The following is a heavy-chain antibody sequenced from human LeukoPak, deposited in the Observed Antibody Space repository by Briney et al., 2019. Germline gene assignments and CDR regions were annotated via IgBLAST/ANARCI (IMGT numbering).Heavy chain of an antibody. V-gene: IGHV1-69*13. CDR2: IIPMFGTA. D-gene: IGHD5-18*01. CDR1: GYTFSSYG. J-gene: IGHJ3*02. Sequence: ASVKVSCKASGYTFSSYGISWVRQAPGQGLEWMGGIIPMFGTANYAQKFQGRITITADESTSIVYMELNSLRPEDTAVYYCARDNLEYSYGQYAAFDIWGQGTMVTASS. CDR3: ARDNLEYSYGQYAAFDI.